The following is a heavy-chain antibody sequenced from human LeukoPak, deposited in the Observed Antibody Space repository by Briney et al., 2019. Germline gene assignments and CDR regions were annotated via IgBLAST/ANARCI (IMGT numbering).Heavy chain of an antibody. CDR3: ARQAPAATILPYYYYGMDV. CDR2: ISAYNGNT. V-gene: IGHV1-18*01. J-gene: IGHJ6*02. D-gene: IGHD2-2*01. Sequence: GASVKVSCKASGYTFTSYGISWVRQAPGQGLEWMGWISAYNGNTNYAQKLQGRVTMTTDTSTSTANMELRSLRSDDTAVYYCARQAPAATILPYYYYGMDVWGQGTTVTVSS. CDR1: GYTFTSYG.